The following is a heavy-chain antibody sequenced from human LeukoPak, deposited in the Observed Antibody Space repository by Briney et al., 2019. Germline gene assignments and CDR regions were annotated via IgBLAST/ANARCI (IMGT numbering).Heavy chain of an antibody. CDR1: GDSIRSHY. CDR2: GFCPAST. J-gene: IGHJ4*02. Sequence: SETLSLTCSVSGDSIRSHYWSWIRQPPGKRPGCIESGFCPASTISTPTLGGRVTIYIHPSGRPFSLNLPSVTAADTAVYYCARVEWELLGAHLWGQGILLSVSS. D-gene: IGHD1-26*01. CDR3: ARVEWELLGAHL. V-gene: IGHV4-59*11.